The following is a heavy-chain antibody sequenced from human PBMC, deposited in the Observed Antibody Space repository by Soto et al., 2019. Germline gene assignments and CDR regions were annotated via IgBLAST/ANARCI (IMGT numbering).Heavy chain of an antibody. V-gene: IGHV3-74*01. CDR3: AKRGVDTFGLSY. CDR2: INTDGSST. J-gene: IGHJ4*02. Sequence: EVQLVESGGGLVQPGGSLRLSCAVSGFTFSSFWMHWVRQAPGEGLVWVSRINTDGSSTSYADSVKGRFTISRDNAKNTLYLQMNSLRVEDTAMYDCAKRGVDTFGLSYWVQGTLVTVSS. D-gene: IGHD3-10*01. CDR1: GFTFSSFW.